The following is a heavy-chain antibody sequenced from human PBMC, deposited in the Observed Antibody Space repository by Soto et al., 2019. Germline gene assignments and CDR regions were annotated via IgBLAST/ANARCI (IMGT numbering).Heavy chain of an antibody. D-gene: IGHD4-17*01. CDR3: ARGFRATTGTYYFDY. CDR1: GGSFSGYY. Sequence: TMSLTCAVYGGSFSGYYWSWIRQPPGKGLEWIGEINHSGSTNYNPSLKSRVTISVDTSKNQFSLKLSSVTAADTAVYYCARGFRATTGTYYFDYWGQGTLVTVSS. V-gene: IGHV4-34*01. J-gene: IGHJ4*02. CDR2: INHSGST.